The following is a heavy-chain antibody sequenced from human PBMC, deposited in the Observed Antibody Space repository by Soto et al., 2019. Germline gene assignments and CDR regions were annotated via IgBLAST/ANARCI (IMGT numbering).Heavy chain of an antibody. CDR2: ISGSGGST. D-gene: IGHD1-26*01. V-gene: IGHV3-23*01. J-gene: IGHJ4*02. Sequence: EVQLLESGGGLVQPGGSLRLSCAASGFTFSSYAMRWVRQAPGKGLEWVSAISGSGGSTYYADSVKGRFTISRANSKNSLYLQMISLRAEDTAVYYCAKRGSGSYFDYWGQGTLVTVSS. CDR3: AKRGSGSYFDY. CDR1: GFTFSSYA.